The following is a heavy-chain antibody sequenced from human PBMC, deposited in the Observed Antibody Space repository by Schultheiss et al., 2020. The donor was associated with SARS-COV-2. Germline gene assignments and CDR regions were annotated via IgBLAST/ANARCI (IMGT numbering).Heavy chain of an antibody. CDR1: GFTFSSYG. CDR3: ASPGPYCSSTSCYDY. CDR2: IWYDGSNK. V-gene: IGHV3-33*03. J-gene: IGHJ4*02. D-gene: IGHD2-2*01. Sequence: GGSLRLSCAASGFTFSSYGMQWVRQAPGKGLEWVAVIWYDGSNKYYADSVKGRFTISRDNAKNSLYLQMNSLRAEDTAVYYCASPGPYCSSTSCYDYWGQGTLVTVSS.